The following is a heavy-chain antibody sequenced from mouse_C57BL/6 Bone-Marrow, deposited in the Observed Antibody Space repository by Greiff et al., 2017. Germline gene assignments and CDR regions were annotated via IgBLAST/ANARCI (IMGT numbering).Heavy chain of an antibody. CDR1: GYTFTSYT. J-gene: IGHJ3*01. V-gene: IGHV1-4*01. Sequence: VQLQQSGAELARPGASVKMSCKASGYTFTSYTMHWVKQRPGQGLEWIGYINPSSGYTKYNQKFKDKATLTADKSSSTAYMQRSSLTSEDSAVYYCAQGARRGAWFAYWGQGTLVTVSA. D-gene: IGHD3-1*01. CDR3: AQGARRGAWFAY. CDR2: INPSSGYT.